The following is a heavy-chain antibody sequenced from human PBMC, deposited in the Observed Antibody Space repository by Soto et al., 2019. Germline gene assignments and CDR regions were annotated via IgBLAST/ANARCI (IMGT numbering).Heavy chain of an antibody. Sequence: QVQLVQSGAEVKKPGSSVKVSCKASGGTFSSYAISWVRQAPGQGLEWMGGIIPIFGTANYAQKFQGRVTITADKSTSTAYMELSSLRSEDTAVYYCARAAGRRSITIFGLGEYYYYGMDVWGQGTTVTVSS. D-gene: IGHD3-3*01. CDR2: IIPIFGTA. CDR1: GGTFSSYA. V-gene: IGHV1-69*06. J-gene: IGHJ6*02. CDR3: ARAAGRRSITIFGLGEYYYYGMDV.